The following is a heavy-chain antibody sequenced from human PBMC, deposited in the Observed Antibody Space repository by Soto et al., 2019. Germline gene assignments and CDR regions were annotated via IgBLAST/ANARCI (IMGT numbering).Heavy chain of an antibody. V-gene: IGHV3-9*01. CDR2: INWNSGTT. CDR1: GFKFELHA. J-gene: IGHJ3*02. D-gene: IGHD2-21*01. Sequence: EVQLVVSGGGLVQPGRSLRLSCAASGFKFELHAMHWVRQAPGKGREWVSGINWNSGTTGYADSVKGRVTIFRDNARNSVYLQMDSLSPEDTAFYNCVKADGTEGDHRLGGFDMRCQGTLFT. CDR3: VKADGTEGDHRLGGFDM.